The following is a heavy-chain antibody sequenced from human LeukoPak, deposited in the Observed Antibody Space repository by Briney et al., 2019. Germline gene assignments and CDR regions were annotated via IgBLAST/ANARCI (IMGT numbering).Heavy chain of an antibody. V-gene: IGHV4-61*01. J-gene: IGHJ4*02. D-gene: IGHD3-16*01. CDR3: ARVRWGVSTATSYYFDY. CDR1: GGSISSSSYY. Sequence: PSETLSLTCTVSGGSISSSSYYWSWIRQPPGKGLEWIGYIYNSGSTSYNPSLKSRVTISVDTSKNQFSLKLSSVTAADTAVYYCARVRWGVSTATSYYFDYWGQGTLVTVSS. CDR2: IYNSGST.